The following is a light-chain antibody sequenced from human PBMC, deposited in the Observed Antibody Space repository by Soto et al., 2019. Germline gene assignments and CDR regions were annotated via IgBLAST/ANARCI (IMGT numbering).Light chain of an antibody. CDR3: AAWDDSLNGL. V-gene: IGLV2-14*01. J-gene: IGLJ2*01. CDR1: SSDVGGYNY. CDR2: SNN. Sequence: QTALTQPASVSGSPGQSITISCTGTSSDVGGYNYVSWYQQHPGKAPKLLIHSNNQRPSGVPDRFSGSRSGTSASLAISGLQSEDEADYYCAAWDDSLNGLFGGGTKVTVL.